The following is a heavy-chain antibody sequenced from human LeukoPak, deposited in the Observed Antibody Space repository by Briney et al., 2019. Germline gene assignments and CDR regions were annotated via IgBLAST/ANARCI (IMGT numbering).Heavy chain of an antibody. CDR2: LYSSGST. CDR3: ARSGSGYLRYYFDY. Sequence: SETLSLTCSVSGGSISSSTYYWGWIRQPPGKGLEWIGSLYSSGSTYYNPSLKSRVTISVDTSKNQFSLKLSSVTAADTAVYYCARSGSGYLRYYFDYWGQGTLVTVSS. V-gene: IGHV4-39*07. D-gene: IGHD5-12*01. CDR1: GGSISSSTYY. J-gene: IGHJ4*02.